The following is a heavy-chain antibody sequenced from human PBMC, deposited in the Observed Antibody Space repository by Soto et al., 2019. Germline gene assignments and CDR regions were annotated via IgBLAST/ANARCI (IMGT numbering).Heavy chain of an antibody. CDR1: GFTFSSYW. V-gene: IGHV3-23*01. D-gene: IGHD3-3*01. J-gene: IGHJ6*02. Sequence: PGGSLRLSCAASGFTFSSYWMHWVRQAPGKGLVWVSRINSGSGASTFYTDSVKGRFTVSRDNSKNTLYLQMNSLRAEDTAVYYCAKATIRFLDTYGMDVWGQGTTVTVSS. CDR3: AKATIRFLDTYGMDV. CDR2: INSGSGAST.